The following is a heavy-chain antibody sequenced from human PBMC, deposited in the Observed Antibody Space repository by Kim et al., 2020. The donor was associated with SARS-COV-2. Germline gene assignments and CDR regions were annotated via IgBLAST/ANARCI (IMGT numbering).Heavy chain of an antibody. Sequence: GGSLRLSCVASGFTFGTYGMHWVRQAPGKGPEWVAAISFDGRDTYYGDSVSGRFTISRDNSKNTLYLQLHSLRSEDTALFYCVRGTMRARQHFDYWRQGALVTVSS. CDR1: GFTFGTYG. CDR3: VRGTMRARQHFDY. J-gene: IGHJ4*02. V-gene: IGHV3-30*03. D-gene: IGHD6-6*01. CDR2: ISFDGRDT.